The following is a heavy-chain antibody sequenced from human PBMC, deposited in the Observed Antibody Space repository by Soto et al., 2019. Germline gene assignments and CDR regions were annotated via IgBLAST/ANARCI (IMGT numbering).Heavy chain of an antibody. CDR2: IIPIFGTA. CDR3: AGMPYTSGLRFDP. J-gene: IGHJ5*02. V-gene: IGHV1-69*13. CDR1: GGTFSSYA. Sequence: SVKVSCKASGGTFSSYAISWVRQAPGQGLECMGGIIPIFGTANYAQKFQGRVTITADESTSTAYMELSSLRSEDTAVYFCAGMPYTSGLRFDPWGPGTLVTVSS. D-gene: IGHD6-19*01.